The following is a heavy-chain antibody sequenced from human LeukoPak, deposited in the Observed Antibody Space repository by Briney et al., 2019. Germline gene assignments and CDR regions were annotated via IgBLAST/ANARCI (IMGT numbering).Heavy chain of an antibody. CDR2: ISSSSSTI. V-gene: IGHV3-48*04. CDR3: ARANTEARYYDISDSSGYYSGDFDY. Sequence: GGSLRLSCAASGFTFSSYSMNWVRQAPGKGLEWVSYISSSSSTIYYADSVKGRFTISRDNAKNSLYLQMNSLRAEDTAVYYCARANTEARYYDISDSSGYYSGDFDYWGQGTLVTVSS. D-gene: IGHD3-22*01. CDR1: GFTFSSYS. J-gene: IGHJ4*02.